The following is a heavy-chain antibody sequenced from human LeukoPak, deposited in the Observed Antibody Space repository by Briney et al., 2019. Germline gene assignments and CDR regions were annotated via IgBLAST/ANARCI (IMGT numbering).Heavy chain of an antibody. Sequence: GASVKVSCKASGYTFTGYYMHWVRQAPGQGLEWMGWINPNSGGTNYAQKFQGRVTMTRDTSISTAYMELSRLGSNDTAVYYCARDQPTHNYDILTGYGRVRYYYYGMDVWGQGTTVTVSS. J-gene: IGHJ6*02. CDR3: ARDQPTHNYDILTGYGRVRYYYYGMDV. CDR1: GYTFTGYY. D-gene: IGHD3-9*01. V-gene: IGHV1-2*02. CDR2: INPNSGGT.